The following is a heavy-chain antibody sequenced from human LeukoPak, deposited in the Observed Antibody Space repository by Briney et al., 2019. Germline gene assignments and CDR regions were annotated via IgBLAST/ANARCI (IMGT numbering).Heavy chain of an antibody. CDR1: GFTFSSYA. CDR2: ISGSGGST. J-gene: IGHJ4*02. V-gene: IGHV3-23*01. D-gene: IGHD1-26*01. CDR3: AKDREWWELLLSVRSGFDY. Sequence: GGSLRLSCAPSGFTFSSYAMSWVRQAPGKGLEWVPAISGSGGSTYYADSVKGRFTISRDNSKNTLYLQMNSLRAEDTAVYYCAKDREWWELLLSVRSGFDYWGQGTLVTVSA.